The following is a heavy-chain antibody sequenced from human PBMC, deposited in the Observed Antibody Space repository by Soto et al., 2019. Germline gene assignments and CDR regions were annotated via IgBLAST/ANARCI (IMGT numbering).Heavy chain of an antibody. CDR3: ARNYYDSSDRDYLDY. J-gene: IGHJ4*02. CDR1: GYTFTSYY. Sequence: ASVKVSCKASGYTFTSYYIHWVRQAPGQGLERMGWINPITGGTNYAPKFQGRVTMTRDTSITTAYMELSRLRSDDTAVYYCARNYYDSSDRDYLDYWGQGTPVTVSS. CDR2: INPITGGT. V-gene: IGHV1-2*02. D-gene: IGHD3-22*01.